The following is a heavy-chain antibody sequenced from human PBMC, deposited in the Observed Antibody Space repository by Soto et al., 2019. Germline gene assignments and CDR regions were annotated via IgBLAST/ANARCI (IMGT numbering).Heavy chain of an antibody. CDR3: ARGPKQTPRHSNSWFVPDY. J-gene: IGHJ4*02. V-gene: IGHV1-2*02. Sequence: QLHLVQSGAEVKKPGASVRVSCKASGYTFPDYYIHWVRQAPGQGLEWMGWINPKSGVRNSAQKFHARITMTRATSITTAYLELSSLRSDDTAVYYCARGPKQTPRHSNSWFVPDYWGQGSLVTVSS. CDR2: INPKSGVR. CDR1: GYTFPDYY. D-gene: IGHD6-13*01.